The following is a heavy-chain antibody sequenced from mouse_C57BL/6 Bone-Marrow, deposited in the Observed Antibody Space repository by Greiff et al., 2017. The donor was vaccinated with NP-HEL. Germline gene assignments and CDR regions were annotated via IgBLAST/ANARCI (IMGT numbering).Heavy chain of an antibody. V-gene: IGHV1-82*01. CDR3: ASPRGLDY. J-gene: IGHJ2*01. D-gene: IGHD3-3*01. Sequence: VQLQQSGPELVKPGASVKISCKASGYAFSSSWMNWVKQRPGKGLEWIGRIYPGDGDTNYNGKFKGKATLTADKSSSTAYMQLSSLTSEDSAVYFCASPRGLDYWGQGTTLTVSS. CDR2: IYPGDGDT. CDR1: GYAFSSSW.